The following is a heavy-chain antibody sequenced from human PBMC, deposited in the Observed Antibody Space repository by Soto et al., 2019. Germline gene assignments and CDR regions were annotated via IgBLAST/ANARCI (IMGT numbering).Heavy chain of an antibody. CDR2: IPYGGNP. V-gene: IGHV4-30-4*01. D-gene: IGHD3-16*01. Sequence: QVQLQESGPGLVKPSQTLSLTCSVSGGSMSSDNFYWTWIRQPPGKRLEWIGYIPYGGNPFFNPSLKSRATISVDTSRNQFRLTLTTVSAADTAVYSCARWGEESQLWGQGTVVSVSS. J-gene: IGHJ4*02. CDR3: ARWGEESQL. CDR1: GGSMSSDNFY.